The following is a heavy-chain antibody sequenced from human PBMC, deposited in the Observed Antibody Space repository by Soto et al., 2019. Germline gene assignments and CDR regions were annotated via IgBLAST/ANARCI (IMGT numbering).Heavy chain of an antibody. CDR2: INAGNGNT. Sequence: ASVKVSCKASGYTFTGYAMHWVRQAPGQRLEWMGWINAGNGNTKYSQKFQGRFTITRDTSASTAYMELNSLRAEDTAVYYCARGPNPSGYYPYYFDYWGQGTLVTVS. CDR1: GYTFTGYA. D-gene: IGHD3-22*01. CDR3: ARGPNPSGYYPYYFDY. V-gene: IGHV1-3*01. J-gene: IGHJ4*02.